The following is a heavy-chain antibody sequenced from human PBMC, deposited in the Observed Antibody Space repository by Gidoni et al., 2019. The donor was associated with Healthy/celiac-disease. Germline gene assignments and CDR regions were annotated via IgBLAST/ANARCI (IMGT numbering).Heavy chain of an antibody. Sequence: QLQLQESGPGLVQPSETLSLTCTVSGGSISSSSYYWGWIRQPPGKGLEWIGSIYYSGSTYYNPSLKSRVTISVDTSKNQFSLKLSSVTAADTAVYYCAGYDFWSGYYPTDYWGQGTLVTVSS. J-gene: IGHJ4*02. D-gene: IGHD3-3*01. CDR3: AGYDFWSGYYPTDY. CDR1: GGSISSSSYY. V-gene: IGHV4-39*01. CDR2: IYYSGST.